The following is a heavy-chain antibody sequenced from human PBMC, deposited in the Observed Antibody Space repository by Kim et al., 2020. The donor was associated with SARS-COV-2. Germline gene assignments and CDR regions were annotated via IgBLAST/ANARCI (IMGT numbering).Heavy chain of an antibody. D-gene: IGHD6-19*01. J-gene: IGHJ4*02. CDR1: GYTFTGYY. V-gene: IGHV1-2*02. Sequence: ASVKVSCKASGYTFTGYYMHWVRQAPGQGLEWMGWINPNSGGTNYAQKFQGRVTMTRDTSISTAYMELSRLRSDDTAVYYCARDSGSGSETDYWGQGTLVTVSS. CDR3: ARDSGSGSETDY. CDR2: INPNSGGT.